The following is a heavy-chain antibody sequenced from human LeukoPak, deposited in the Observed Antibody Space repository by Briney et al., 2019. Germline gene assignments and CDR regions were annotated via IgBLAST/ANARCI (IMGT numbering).Heavy chain of an antibody. CDR2: IYQSGST. CDR1: GGSISSGGYS. J-gene: IGHJ4*02. D-gene: IGHD1-1*01. Sequence: PSETLSLTCAVSGGSISSGGYSWSWIRQPPGKGLEWIGYIYQSGSTYYNPSLKSRVTISVDTSKNQFSLKLSSVTAADTAVYYCARLVQFYYFDYWGQGTLVTVSS. V-gene: IGHV4-30-2*01. CDR3: ARLVQFYYFDY.